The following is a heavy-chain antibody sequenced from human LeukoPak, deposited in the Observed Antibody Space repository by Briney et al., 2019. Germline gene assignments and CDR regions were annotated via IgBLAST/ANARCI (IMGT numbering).Heavy chain of an antibody. J-gene: IGHJ4*02. D-gene: IGHD5-24*01. Sequence: SETLSLTCAVYGGSFSGYYWSWIRQPPGKGLEWIGEINHSGSTNYNPSLKSRVTISVDTSKNQFSLKLSSVTAADTAVYYCARDQDGYNPYFDYWGQGTLVTVSS. V-gene: IGHV4-34*01. CDR1: GGSFSGYY. CDR3: ARDQDGYNPYFDY. CDR2: INHSGST.